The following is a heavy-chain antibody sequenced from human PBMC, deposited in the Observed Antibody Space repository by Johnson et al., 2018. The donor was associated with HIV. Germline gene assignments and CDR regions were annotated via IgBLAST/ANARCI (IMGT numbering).Heavy chain of an antibody. J-gene: IGHJ3*02. CDR1: GFIFDEYD. CDR2: INWNGGST. CDR3: ARGVIGEGATGGAFDI. Sequence: VQLVESGGGVARPGGSLRLSCEGSGFIFDEYDMSWVRQTPGKGLEWVSGINWNGGSTGYADSVKGRFTISRDNAKNSLDLQLNSLRAEDTALYYCARGVIGEGATGGAFDIWGQGTMVTVSS. V-gene: IGHV3-20*04. D-gene: IGHD3-16*02.